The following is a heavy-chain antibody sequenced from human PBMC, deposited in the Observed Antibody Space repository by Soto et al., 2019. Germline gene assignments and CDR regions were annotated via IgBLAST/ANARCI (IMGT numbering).Heavy chain of an antibody. J-gene: IGHJ6*03. V-gene: IGHV4-59*01. Sequence: SETLSLTCTVSGGSISTYYWSWIRQPPGKGLEWIGYIYYSGSTNYNPSLKSRVTISVDTSKKQFSLKLSSVTAADTAVYYCARGRDYGSGDYYYYYMDVWGKGTTVTVSS. CDR3: ARGRDYGSGDYYYYYMDV. CDR1: GGSISTYY. D-gene: IGHD3-10*01. CDR2: IYYSGST.